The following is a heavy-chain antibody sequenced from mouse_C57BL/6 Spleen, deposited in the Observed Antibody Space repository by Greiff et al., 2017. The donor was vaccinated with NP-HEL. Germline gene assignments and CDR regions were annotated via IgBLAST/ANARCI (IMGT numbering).Heavy chain of an antibody. CDR3: ARTYYDYGAWFAY. V-gene: IGHV1-81*01. Sequence: VQLQESGAELARPGASVKLSCKASGYTFTSYGISWVKQRTGQGLEWIGEIYPRSGNTYYNEKFKGKATLTADKSSSTAYMELRSLTSEDSAGYFCARTYYDYGAWFAYWGQGTLVTVSA. CDR2: IYPRSGNT. CDR1: GYTFTSYG. J-gene: IGHJ3*01. D-gene: IGHD2-4*01.